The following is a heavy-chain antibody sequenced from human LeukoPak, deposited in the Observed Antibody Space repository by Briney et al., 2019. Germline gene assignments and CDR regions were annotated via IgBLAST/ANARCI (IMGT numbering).Heavy chain of an antibody. D-gene: IGHD2-2*01. CDR1: GYTFTNYY. CDR2: INPSGGST. Sequence: ASVKVSCKASGYTFTNYYIHWVRQAPGQGLEWMGIINPSGGSTSYAQKFQGRVTMTRDTSTSTVYMELSSLRSEDTVVYYCARHPSPQLHHFDYWGQGTLVTVSS. CDR3: ARHPSPQLHHFDY. V-gene: IGHV1-46*01. J-gene: IGHJ4*02.